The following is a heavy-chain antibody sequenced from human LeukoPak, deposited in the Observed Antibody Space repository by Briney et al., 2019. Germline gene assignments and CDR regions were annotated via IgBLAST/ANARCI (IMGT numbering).Heavy chain of an antibody. CDR3: ARANYYGSGSYYILHKRDYGMDV. J-gene: IGHJ6*02. CDR1: GGSISSYY. Sequence: SETLSLTCTVSGGSISSYYWSWIRQPAGKGLEWIGRIYTSGSTNYNPSLKSRVTMSVDTSKNQFSLKLSSVTAADTAVYYCARANYYGSGSYYILHKRDYGMDVWGQGTTVTVSS. V-gene: IGHV4-4*07. CDR2: IYTSGST. D-gene: IGHD3-10*01.